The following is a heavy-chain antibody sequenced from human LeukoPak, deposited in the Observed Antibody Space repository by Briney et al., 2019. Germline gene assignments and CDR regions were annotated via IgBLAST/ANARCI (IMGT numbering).Heavy chain of an antibody. CDR2: MNPNSGNT. Sequence: ASVKVSCKASGYTFTSYDINWVRQATGQGLEWMGWMNPNSGNTGYAQKFQGRVTMTRNTSISTAYMELSSLRSEDTAMYYCARTEITIFGVPYGMDVWGQGTTVTVSS. V-gene: IGHV1-8*01. CDR1: GYTFTSYD. D-gene: IGHD3-3*01. CDR3: ARTEITIFGVPYGMDV. J-gene: IGHJ6*02.